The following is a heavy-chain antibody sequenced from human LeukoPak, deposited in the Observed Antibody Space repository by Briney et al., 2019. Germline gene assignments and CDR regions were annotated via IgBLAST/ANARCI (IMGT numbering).Heavy chain of an antibody. CDR1: GFTFSSFS. V-gene: IGHV3-21*01. J-gene: IGHJ6*03. CDR3: ARNPYSGGYGAYYYYYMDV. CDR2: ITTSSSYM. D-gene: IGHD6-19*01. Sequence: GGSLRLSCAASGFTFSSFSMNWVRQAPGKGLEWVSSITTSSSYMFYADSVRGRFTISRDNAENSLYLQMNSLRDEDTAVYYCARNPYSGGYGAYYYYYMDVWGKGTTVTASS.